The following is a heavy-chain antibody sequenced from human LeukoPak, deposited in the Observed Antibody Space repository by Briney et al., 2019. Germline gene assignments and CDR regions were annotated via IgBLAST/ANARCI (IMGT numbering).Heavy chain of an antibody. CDR3: AKDMSTMVRGVLDY. Sequence: PGRSLRLSCAASGFTFSSYGMHWVRQAPGKGLEWVAFIRYDGSNKYYADSVKGRFTISRDNSKNTLYLQMNSLRAEDTAVYYCAKDMSTMVRGVLDYWGQGTLVTVSS. V-gene: IGHV3-30*02. CDR1: GFTFSSYG. CDR2: IRYDGSNK. D-gene: IGHD3-10*01. J-gene: IGHJ4*02.